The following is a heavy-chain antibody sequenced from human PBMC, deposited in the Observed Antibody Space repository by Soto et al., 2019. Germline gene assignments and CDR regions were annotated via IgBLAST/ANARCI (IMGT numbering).Heavy chain of an antibody. V-gene: IGHV3-30*18. CDR2: ISYDGSNK. Sequence: QVHLVESRGGVVQPGRSLRLSCAASGFTVSGYGMHGVRQAPGKGLEWVAVISYDGSNKYYADSVKGRFTISRDNSKNTLYLQMNSLRAEDTAVYCCAKDLDFYRYSYALDVWGQGTTVTVSS. D-gene: IGHD3-3*01. CDR3: AKDLDFYRYSYALDV. J-gene: IGHJ6*02. CDR1: GFTVSGYG.